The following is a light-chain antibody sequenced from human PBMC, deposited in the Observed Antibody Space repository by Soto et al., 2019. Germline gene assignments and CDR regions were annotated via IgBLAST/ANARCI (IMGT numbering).Light chain of an antibody. CDR2: GAS. Sequence: EIVLTQSPATLSVSPGERATLSCRASQSVSSDLAWYQQKPGQAPRLLIYGASTRATGFPARFSGSGSGTEFTLTISSLQSEDFAVYYCQQYTSWPFTFGGGTKVEIK. V-gene: IGKV3-15*01. CDR1: QSVSSD. J-gene: IGKJ4*01. CDR3: QQYTSWPFT.